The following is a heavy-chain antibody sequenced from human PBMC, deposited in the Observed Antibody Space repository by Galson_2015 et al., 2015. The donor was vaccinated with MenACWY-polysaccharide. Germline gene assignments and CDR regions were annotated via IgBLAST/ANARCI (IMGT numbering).Heavy chain of an antibody. D-gene: IGHD6-19*01. Sequence: LSCAASGFSFSSYGMHWVRQAPGKGLEWVTYMTYDGSDQNYARSVRGRFTISRDNSKSMLYLQMGSLRPEDTAVYYCAKREARNSGPFDLWGHGTLVTVSS. CDR3: AKREARNSGPFDL. J-gene: IGHJ4*01. V-gene: IGHV3-30*18. CDR2: MTYDGSDQ. CDR1: GFSFSSYG.